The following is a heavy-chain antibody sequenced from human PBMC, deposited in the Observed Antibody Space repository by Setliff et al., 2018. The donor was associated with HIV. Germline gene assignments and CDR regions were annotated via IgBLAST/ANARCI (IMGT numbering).Heavy chain of an antibody. D-gene: IGHD1-26*01. Sequence: SETLSLTCTVSGGSISSYYWSWIRQPAGKGLVWIGRIYTSGSTNYNPSLKSRVTMSVDTSKNQFSLKLSSVTAADTAVYYCARDGVGATPDYWGQGTLVTVSS. V-gene: IGHV4-4*07. CDR3: ARDGVGATPDY. CDR2: IYTSGST. CDR1: GGSISSYY. J-gene: IGHJ4*02.